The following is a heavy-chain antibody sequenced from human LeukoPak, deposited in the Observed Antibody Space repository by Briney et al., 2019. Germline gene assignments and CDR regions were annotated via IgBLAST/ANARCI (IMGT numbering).Heavy chain of an antibody. CDR2: IYYSGST. Sequence: SETLSLTCTVSGGSISSYYWSWIRQPPGKGLEWIGYIYYSGSTNYNPSLKSRVVISVDTSKNQFSLRLSSVTAADTAVYYCAREGLATMGSFDYWGQGTLVTVSS. V-gene: IGHV4-59*01. CDR1: GGSISSYY. CDR3: AREGLATMGSFDY. J-gene: IGHJ4*02. D-gene: IGHD5-12*01.